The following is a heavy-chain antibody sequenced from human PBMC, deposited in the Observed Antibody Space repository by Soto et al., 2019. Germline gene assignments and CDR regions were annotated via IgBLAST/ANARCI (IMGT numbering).Heavy chain of an antibody. J-gene: IGHJ5*02. Sequence: GGSLRLSCAASGFTFSSYWMHWVGQAPGKGLVWVSRINSGGSSTSYADSVKGRFTISRDNAKNTLYLQMNSLRAEDTAVYYCARNDGAYYDILTGYYWFDPWGQGTLDTVSS. V-gene: IGHV3-74*01. D-gene: IGHD3-9*01. CDR3: ARNDGAYYDILTGYYWFDP. CDR2: INSGGSST. CDR1: GFTFSSYW.